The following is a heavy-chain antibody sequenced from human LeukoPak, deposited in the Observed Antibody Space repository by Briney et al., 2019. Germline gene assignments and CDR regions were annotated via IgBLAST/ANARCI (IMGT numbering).Heavy chain of an antibody. CDR3: AKDIKLDGKWDIDS. Sequence: GGSLRLSCAASGFTFRTYAMNWIRQAPGKGLECVSGIIGNGDTTYYADSVRGRFTISRDNSKNTLYLQMDSLRVEDTALYYCAKDIKLDGKWDIDSWGQGILVTVSS. CDR1: GFTFRTYA. V-gene: IGHV3-23*01. CDR2: IIGNGDTT. J-gene: IGHJ4*02. D-gene: IGHD1-26*01.